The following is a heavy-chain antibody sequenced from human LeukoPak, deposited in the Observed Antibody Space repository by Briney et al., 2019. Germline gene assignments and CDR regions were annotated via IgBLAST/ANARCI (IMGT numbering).Heavy chain of an antibody. CDR1: GFTFSSYA. CDR2: ISCSGGST. CDR3: AKDRGSSGYNGFQDDYYFDY. D-gene: IGHD3-22*01. Sequence: GRSLRLYCAVSGFTFSSYAMSWVRHAPGKGLEWASAISCSGGSTYYADSGKGRFTISRDNSKNTLYLQMNSLRAEDTAVYYCAKDRGSSGYNGFQDDYYFDYWGQGTLVTVSS. J-gene: IGHJ4*02. V-gene: IGHV3-23*01.